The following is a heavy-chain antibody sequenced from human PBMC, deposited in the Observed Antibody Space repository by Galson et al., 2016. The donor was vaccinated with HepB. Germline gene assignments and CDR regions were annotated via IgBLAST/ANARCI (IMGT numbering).Heavy chain of an antibody. Sequence: SLRLSCAASGFTFSNYGMHWVRQAPGKGLEWAAAISFDGSNKYYADSVKGRFTVSRDNSKNTLYLQMNSLRAEDTAVYYCAKEMYYDSSGYYDNSVDYWGQGTLVTVSS. D-gene: IGHD3-22*01. J-gene: IGHJ4*02. CDR1: GFTFSNYG. V-gene: IGHV3-30*18. CDR2: ISFDGSNK. CDR3: AKEMYYDSSGYYDNSVDY.